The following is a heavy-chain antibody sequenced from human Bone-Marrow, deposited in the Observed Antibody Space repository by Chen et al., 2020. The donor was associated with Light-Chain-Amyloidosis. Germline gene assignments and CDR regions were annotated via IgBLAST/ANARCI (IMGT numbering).Heavy chain of an antibody. CDR3: ARGRIGGVTDGAINPYFDH. V-gene: IGHV4-34*01. CDR1: GGSFSGYY. CDR2: INHSGST. J-gene: IGHJ4*02. D-gene: IGHD3-16*01. Sequence: QVQLQQWGAGLLKPSETLSLTCGVYGGSFSGYYWAWIRQPPGTGLEWIGEINHSGSTNYNPSLKSRVTISVDTSKNQLSLKVRSVTAADTAIYYCARGRIGGVTDGAINPYFDHWGQGTLVTVSS.